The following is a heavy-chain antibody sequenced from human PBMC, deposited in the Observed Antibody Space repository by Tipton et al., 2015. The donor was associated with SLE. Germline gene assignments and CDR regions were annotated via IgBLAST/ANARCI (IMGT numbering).Heavy chain of an antibody. J-gene: IGHJ2*01. CDR2: IYYSGST. CDR3: ARAEQLADYWYFDL. D-gene: IGHD6-6*01. V-gene: IGHV4-39*07. Sequence: TLSLTCTVSGGSISSSSYYWGWIRQPPGKGLEWIGSIYYSGSTYHNPPLKSRVTISVDTSKNQFSLKLSSVTAADTAVYYCARAEQLADYWYFDLWGRGTLVTVSS. CDR1: GGSISSSSYY.